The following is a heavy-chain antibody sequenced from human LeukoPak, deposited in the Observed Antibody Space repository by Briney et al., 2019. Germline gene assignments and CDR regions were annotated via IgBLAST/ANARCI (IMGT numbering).Heavy chain of an antibody. D-gene: IGHD3-9*01. Sequence: ASVKVSCKASGYTFTSYGISWVRQAPGQGLEWMGLISAYNGNTNYAQKLQGRVTMTTDTSTSTAYMELRSLRSDDTAVYYCARNGRYYDILTGYAPPYYFDYWGQGTLVTVSS. V-gene: IGHV1-18*01. J-gene: IGHJ4*02. CDR2: ISAYNGNT. CDR3: ARNGRYYDILTGYAPPYYFDY. CDR1: GYTFTSYG.